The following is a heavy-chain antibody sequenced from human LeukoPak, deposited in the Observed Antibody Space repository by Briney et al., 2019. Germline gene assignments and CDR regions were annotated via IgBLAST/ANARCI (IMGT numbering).Heavy chain of an antibody. V-gene: IGHV4-59*01. Sequence: PSETLSLTCTVSGGSISSYYWSWIRQPPGKGLEWIGYIYYSGSTNYNPSLKSRVTISVDTPKNQFSLKLSSVTAADTAVYYCARDRGYYYDSSGRYAFDIWGQGTMVTVSS. CDR2: IYYSGST. CDR1: GGSISSYY. J-gene: IGHJ3*02. CDR3: ARDRGYYYDSSGRYAFDI. D-gene: IGHD3-22*01.